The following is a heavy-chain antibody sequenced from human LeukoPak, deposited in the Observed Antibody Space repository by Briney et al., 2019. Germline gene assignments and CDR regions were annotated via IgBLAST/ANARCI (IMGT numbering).Heavy chain of an antibody. CDR1: GYTFTDYT. D-gene: IGHD6-19*01. CDR2: INAGNGNT. CDR3: AIVRGWGPFDY. Sequence: ASVKVSCKASGYTFTDYTMHWVRQAPGQRLEWMGWINAGNGNTKYSQKFQGRVTITRGTSASTAYMELSGLRSEDTAVYYCAIVRGWGPFDYWGQGTLVTVSS. V-gene: IGHV1-3*01. J-gene: IGHJ4*02.